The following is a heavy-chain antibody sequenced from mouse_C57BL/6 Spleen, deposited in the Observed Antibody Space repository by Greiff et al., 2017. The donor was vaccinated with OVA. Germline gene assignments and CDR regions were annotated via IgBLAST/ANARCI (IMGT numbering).Heavy chain of an antibody. CDR3: TRDGYTDYAMDY. Sequence: EVKLVESGEGLVKPGGSLKLSCAASGFTFSSYAMSWVRQTPEKRLEWVAYISSGGDYIYYADTVKGRFTISRDNARNTLYLQMSSLKTEDTAMYYCTRDGYTDYAMDYWGQGTSVTVSS. D-gene: IGHD2-3*01. V-gene: IGHV5-9-1*02. CDR2: ISSGGDYI. J-gene: IGHJ4*01. CDR1: GFTFSSYA.